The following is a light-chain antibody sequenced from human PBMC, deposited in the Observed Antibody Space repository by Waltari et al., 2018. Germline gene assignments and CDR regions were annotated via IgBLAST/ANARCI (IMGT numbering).Light chain of an antibody. CDR3: QQYNTYPFT. CDR1: QSISNW. J-gene: IGKJ2*01. CDR2: MAS. V-gene: IGKV1-5*03. Sequence: DIQMTQSPSTLSASIGDRVTITCRASQSISNWLAWYQQRPGKAPKLLIYMASSLETGVPSRFRGSGSGTEFTLTISSLQPGDFATYYCQQYNTYPFTFGLGTKLESK.